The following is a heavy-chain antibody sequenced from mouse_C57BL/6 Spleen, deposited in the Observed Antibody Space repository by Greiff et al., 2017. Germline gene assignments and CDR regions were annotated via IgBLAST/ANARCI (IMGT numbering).Heavy chain of an antibody. J-gene: IGHJ2*01. CDR3: SRSLTGT. CDR1: GYSFTGYY. V-gene: IGHV1-42*01. D-gene: IGHD4-1*01. Sequence: VQLQQSGPELVKPGASVKISCKASGYSFTGYYMNWVKQSPEKSLEWIGEINPRTGGTTYNQKFKAKATLTVDKSSSTAYMQLKSLTSEDSAVYYCSRSLTGTWGQGTTLTVSS. CDR2: INPRTGGT.